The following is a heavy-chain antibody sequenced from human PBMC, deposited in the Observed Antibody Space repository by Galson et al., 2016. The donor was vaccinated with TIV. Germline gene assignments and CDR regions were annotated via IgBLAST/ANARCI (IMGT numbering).Heavy chain of an antibody. CDR1: GFTFSSYD. J-gene: IGHJ4*02. CDR3: ARQWQSYSFDY. Sequence: SLRLSCAASGFTFSSYDMHWVRQAPGKGLEWVAIISYDRSDIYYADSVKGRFTISRDNSKNTLYLQMNSLRVEDTAVYYCARQWQSYSFDYWGQGTLVTVSS. CDR2: ISYDRSDI. D-gene: IGHD6-19*01. V-gene: IGHV3-33*01.